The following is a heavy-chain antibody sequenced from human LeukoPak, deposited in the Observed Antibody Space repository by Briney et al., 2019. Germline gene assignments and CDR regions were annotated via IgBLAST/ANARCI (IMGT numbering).Heavy chain of an antibody. CDR3: ARGPLCCSGGSCYRFDY. CDR2: IYPGDSDT. D-gene: IGHD2-15*01. CDR1: GYSFTSYW. Sequence: GESLKISCKGSGYSFTSYWIGWVRQMPGKGLEWMGIIYPGDSDTRYSPSFQGQVTISADKSISTAYLQWSSLKASDTAMYYCARGPLCCSGGSCYRFDYWGQGTLVTVSS. J-gene: IGHJ4*02. V-gene: IGHV5-51*01.